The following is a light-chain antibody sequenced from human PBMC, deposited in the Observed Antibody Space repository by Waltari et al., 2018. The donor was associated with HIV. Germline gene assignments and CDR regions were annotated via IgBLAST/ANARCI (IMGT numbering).Light chain of an antibody. V-gene: IGLV1-47*01. CDR3: AAWNDSLSGYV. J-gene: IGLJ1*01. CDR1: SSNIGRTS. Sequence: QSVLTQPPSAYGTPGQRVTISCSGRSSNIGRTSVYWYQQLPGTAPKLLIYRNNQRPSGVPDRFSGSKSGTSASLAISGLRSEDEADYYCAAWNDSLSGYVFGTGTKVTV. CDR2: RNN.